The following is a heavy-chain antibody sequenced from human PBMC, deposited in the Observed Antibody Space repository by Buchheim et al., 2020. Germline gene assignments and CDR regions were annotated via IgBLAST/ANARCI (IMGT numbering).Heavy chain of an antibody. V-gene: IGHV3-23*01. J-gene: IGHJ4*02. CDR2: ISDSGVIT. CDR1: GFTFSNYA. CDR3: AKVRIIVIPPARGDFDY. Sequence: EVQLLESGGGFVQPGGSLRLSCTASGFTFSNYAMNWVRQAPGKGLEWVSAISDSGVITNYADSVKGRFTISRDNSKNTLYLEMKSLRAEDTAVYYCAKVRIIVIPPARGDFDYWGQGTL. D-gene: IGHD2-2*01.